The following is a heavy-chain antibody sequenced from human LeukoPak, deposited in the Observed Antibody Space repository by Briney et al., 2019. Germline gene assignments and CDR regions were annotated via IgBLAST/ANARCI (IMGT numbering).Heavy chain of an antibody. CDR2: ISGSGGST. CDR1: GFTFSSYA. D-gene: IGHD4-17*01. V-gene: IGHV3-23*01. J-gene: IGHJ5*02. Sequence: GGSLRLSCAASGFTFSSYAMSWVRQAPGKGLEWVSAISGSGGSTYYADSVKGRFTISRDNSKNTLYLRMNSLRAEDTAVYYCAKTTDYGDDNWFDPWGQGTLVTVSS. CDR3: AKTTDYGDDNWFDP.